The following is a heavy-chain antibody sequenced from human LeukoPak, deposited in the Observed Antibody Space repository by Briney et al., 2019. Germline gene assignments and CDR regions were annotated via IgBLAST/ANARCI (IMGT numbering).Heavy chain of an antibody. CDR1: GFTFRNHG. CDR3: AKSVAIYFYYGLDV. CDR2: IYYDGSIE. V-gene: IGHV3-33*06. D-gene: IGHD3-3*01. Sequence: LTGGSLRLSCAASGFTFRNHGMHWVRQAPGKGLEWAAVIYYDGSIEYYADSVKGRFTISRDNSKNTLFLQMNSLRAEDTAPYYCAKSVAIYFYYGLDVWGQGTTVTVSS. J-gene: IGHJ6*02.